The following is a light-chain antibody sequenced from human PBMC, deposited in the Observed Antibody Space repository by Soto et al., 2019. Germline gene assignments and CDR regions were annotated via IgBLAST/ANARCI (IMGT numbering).Light chain of an antibody. CDR1: QSVNRNY. Sequence: EIVLTQSPGTLSLSPGERATLSCRASQSVNRNYLAWYQQKPGQGPRVLMYGTSSRATGIPDRFSGSGSGTDFTLTISRLEPEDFAVYYCQQYDTSPRTFGQGTKVEI. V-gene: IGKV3-20*01. CDR2: GTS. J-gene: IGKJ1*01. CDR3: QQYDTSPRT.